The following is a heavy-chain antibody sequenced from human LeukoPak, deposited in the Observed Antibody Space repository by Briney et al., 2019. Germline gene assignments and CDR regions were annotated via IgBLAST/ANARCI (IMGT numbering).Heavy chain of an antibody. CDR1: GDSVSSSSAS. D-gene: IGHD3-22*01. V-gene: IGHV6-1*01. Sequence: PSQTLSLTCAISGDSVSSSSASWNWIRQSLSRGLEWLGRTFYQSAWYSDYALSVQSRISINSDTSKNQFSLQLNSVTPEDTAVYYCVREYYHEGGEYYYMDVWGKGTTVIASS. CDR2: TFYQSAWYS. J-gene: IGHJ6*03. CDR3: VREYYHEGGEYYYMDV.